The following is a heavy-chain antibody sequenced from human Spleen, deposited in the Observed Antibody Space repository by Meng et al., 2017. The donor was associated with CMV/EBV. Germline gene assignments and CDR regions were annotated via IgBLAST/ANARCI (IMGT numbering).Heavy chain of an antibody. CDR2: VSGGSSTI. J-gene: IGHJ3*01. V-gene: IGHV3-48*04. CDR1: GFPFSSYG. D-gene: IGHD1-26*01. CDR3: ARDHAWGFDL. Sequence: GGSLRLSCAASGFPFSSYGMHWVRQAPGKGLEWIAYVSGGSSTIYYADSVRGRFTISRDYTRNSLFLQMNSLRVDDTAIYYCARDHAWGFDLWGQGTMVTVSS.